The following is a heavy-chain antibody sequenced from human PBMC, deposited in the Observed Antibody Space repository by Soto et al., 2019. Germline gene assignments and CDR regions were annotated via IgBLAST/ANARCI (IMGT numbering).Heavy chain of an antibody. D-gene: IGHD3-22*01. CDR2: IIPIFGTA. CDR3: ASASSGSVDYYGMVV. J-gene: IGHJ6*02. CDR1: GSTFSISA. Sequence: QVQLVQSGAEVKKPGSSVKVSCNASGSTFSISALSWVLQAPGQGLEWMGGIIPIFGTANYAQKFQGRDTISAEESTSTADMEVSSLRSEDTAVYYCASASSGSVDYYGMVVGGQVTAVTVSS. V-gene: IGHV1-69*12.